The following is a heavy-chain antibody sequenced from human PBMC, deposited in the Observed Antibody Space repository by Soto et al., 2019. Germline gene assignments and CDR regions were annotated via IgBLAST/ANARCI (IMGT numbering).Heavy chain of an antibody. CDR3: ARAMVRGVNTFDY. V-gene: IGHV5-51*01. D-gene: IGHD3-10*01. Sequence: NPGESLKISCKGSGYSFTNYWIGWVRQMPGKGLEWMGIIYPGDSDTRYSPSFQGQVTISADKSISTAYLQWSSLKASDTAMYYCARAMVRGVNTFDYWGQGTLVTVSS. CDR2: IYPGDSDT. J-gene: IGHJ4*02. CDR1: GYSFTNYW.